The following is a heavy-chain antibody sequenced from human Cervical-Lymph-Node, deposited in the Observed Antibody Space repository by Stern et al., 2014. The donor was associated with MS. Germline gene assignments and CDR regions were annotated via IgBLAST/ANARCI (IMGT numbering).Heavy chain of an antibody. V-gene: IGHV3-30*01. J-gene: IGHJ4*02. D-gene: IGHD5-12*01. CDR1: GFTFSYHA. CDR3: ARGGAVATSDYYFDY. Sequence: VQLVESGGGVVQPGRSLRLSCAASGFTFSYHAMHWVRQAPGKGLEWVAVISYDASDKNDADSVKGRFTISRDNSRNTLYLQMNSLRVDDTAVYYCARGGAVATSDYYFDYWGQGILVTVSS. CDR2: ISYDASDK.